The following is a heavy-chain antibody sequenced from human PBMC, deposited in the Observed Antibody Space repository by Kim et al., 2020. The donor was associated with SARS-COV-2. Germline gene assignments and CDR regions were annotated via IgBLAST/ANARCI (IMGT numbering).Heavy chain of an antibody. Sequence: YADSVKGRCTVSSDNSRNTLYLQMNSLRAEDTAVYYCASAGSLTGYYPGEYWGQGTLVTVSS. J-gene: IGHJ4*02. V-gene: IGHV3-30*01. D-gene: IGHD3-9*01. CDR3: ASAGSLTGYYPGEY.